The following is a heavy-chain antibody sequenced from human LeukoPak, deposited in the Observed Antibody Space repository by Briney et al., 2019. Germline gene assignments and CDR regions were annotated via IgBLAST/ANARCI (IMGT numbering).Heavy chain of an antibody. CDR2: ISYDGSNK. CDR3: AREVAAAGTSRWFDP. D-gene: IGHD6-13*01. V-gene: IGHV3-30-3*01. J-gene: IGHJ5*02. Sequence: GGSLRLSCAASGFTFSSYAMHWVRQAPGKGLEWVAVISYDGSNKYYADSVKGRFTISRDNSKNTLYLQMNSLRAEDTAVYYCAREVAAAGTSRWFDPWGQGTLVTVSS. CDR1: GFTFSSYA.